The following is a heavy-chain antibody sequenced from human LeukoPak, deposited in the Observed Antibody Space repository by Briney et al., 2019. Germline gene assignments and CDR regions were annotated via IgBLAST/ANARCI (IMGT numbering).Heavy chain of an antibody. D-gene: IGHD6-19*01. Sequence: GGSLRLSCAASGFTFRSYAMHWVRQAPGKGLELVSYISSSCRTIYYADSVKGRFTISRDNSKNTRYLQMNSLRAEDTAVYYCARIKRGIAVAGYFDYWGQGTLVTVSS. CDR3: ARIKRGIAVAGYFDY. J-gene: IGHJ4*02. CDR2: ISSSCRTI. CDR1: GFTFRSYA. V-gene: IGHV3-48*01.